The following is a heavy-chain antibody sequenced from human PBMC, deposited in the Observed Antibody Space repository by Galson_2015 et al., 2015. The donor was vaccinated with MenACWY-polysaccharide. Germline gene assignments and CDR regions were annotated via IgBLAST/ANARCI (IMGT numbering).Heavy chain of an antibody. CDR2: ISFDVNHK. J-gene: IGHJ4*02. CDR3: ARGMPSAIPDY. Sequence: LRLSCAASGFTFSTYAMHWVRQAPGKGLEWVTLISFDVNHKYYADSVKGRFTISRDNSKSTLYLQMNDLRPEDTAVYYCARGMPSAIPDYWGQGTLVTVSS. CDR1: GFTFSTYA. D-gene: IGHD2-2*01. V-gene: IGHV3-30-3*01.